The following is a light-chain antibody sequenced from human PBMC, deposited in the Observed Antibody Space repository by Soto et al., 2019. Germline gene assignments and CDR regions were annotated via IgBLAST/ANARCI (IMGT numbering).Light chain of an antibody. J-gene: IGKJ1*01. CDR1: QSMSSY. CDR3: QQSYSTPRT. V-gene: IGKV1-39*01. CDR2: AAS. Sequence: DIQMSQSPSSLSASVGDRVTITCRASQSMSSYLNLYQQKPGKAPKLLIYAASSLQSGVPSRFSGSGSGTDFTLTISSLQPEDFATYYCQQSYSTPRTFGQGTKVDIK.